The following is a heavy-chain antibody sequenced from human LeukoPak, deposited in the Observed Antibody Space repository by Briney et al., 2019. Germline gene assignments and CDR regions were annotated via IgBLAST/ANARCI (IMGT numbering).Heavy chain of an antibody. CDR1: GFTFSKDD. V-gene: IGHV3-13*01. D-gene: IGHD2-15*01. J-gene: IGHJ2*01. CDR2: IGVTGDT. CDR3: TKEFRGSRAACAGGSYYDF. Sequence: GGSLRLSCAASGFTFSKDDFHWVRQAPGKGLEWVAAIGVTGDTYYADSVKGRFTISREDAADSLYLQMRSLGAGDTALYYCTKEFRGSRAACAGGSYYDFWGRGALVTVSS.